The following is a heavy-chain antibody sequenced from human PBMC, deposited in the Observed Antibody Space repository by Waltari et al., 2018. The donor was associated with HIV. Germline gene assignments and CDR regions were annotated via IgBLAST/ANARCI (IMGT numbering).Heavy chain of an antibody. CDR3: ARPGEWGRGSSWYPPCDY. Sequence: QVQLVQSGAEVKKPGSSVKVSCKASGGTFSSYAISWVRQATGQGLEWMGGIIPIFGTANYAQKFQGRVTITADESTSTAYMELSSLRSEDTAVYYCARPGEWGRGSSWYPPCDYWGQGTLVTVSS. J-gene: IGHJ4*02. V-gene: IGHV1-69*01. CDR2: IIPIFGTA. D-gene: IGHD6-13*01. CDR1: GGTFSSYA.